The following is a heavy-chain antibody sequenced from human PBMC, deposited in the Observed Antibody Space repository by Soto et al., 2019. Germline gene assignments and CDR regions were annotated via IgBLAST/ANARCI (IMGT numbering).Heavy chain of an antibody. CDR3: ARAYCSSVSCYSLVD. D-gene: IGHD2-2*01. V-gene: IGHV4-59*13. CDR2: IYNNGNT. CDR1: GGSIGINY. Sequence: SETLSLTCTVSGGSIGINYWSWIRQPPGKGLEWIGYIYNNGNTNYNPSLKSRVTISVDTSKKQFSLKLRSVTAADTAVYHCARAYCSSVSCYSLVDWGQGTLVTVSS. J-gene: IGHJ4*02.